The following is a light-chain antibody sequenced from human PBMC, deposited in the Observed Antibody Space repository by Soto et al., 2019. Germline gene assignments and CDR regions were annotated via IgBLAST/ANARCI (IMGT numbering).Light chain of an antibody. CDR1: QSISTW. CDR3: RQANTFPFS. CDR2: AAS. J-gene: IGKJ3*01. V-gene: IGKV1-12*02. Sequence: DFQMTQSPSSLSAAVGERVTITCRASQSISTWLAWYQQKPGKAPNLLIYAASSLQSAVPSRFSGSGSGTDFTLTISSLQPEDSATYYCRQANTFPFSFGHGTKVDIK.